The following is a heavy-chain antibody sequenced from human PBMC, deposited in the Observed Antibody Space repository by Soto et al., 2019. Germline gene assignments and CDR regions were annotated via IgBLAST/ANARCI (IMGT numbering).Heavy chain of an antibody. D-gene: IGHD6-6*01. J-gene: IGHJ6*02. CDR2: IIPIFGTA. CDR1: GGTFSSYA. Sequence: QVQLVQSGAEVKKPGSSVKVSCKASGGTFSSYAISWVRQAPGQGLEWMGGIIPIFGTANYAQKFQGRVTITADESTSTAYMELSSLRSEDTAVYYCASGGPIAACRPPFYYYYGMDVWGQGTTVTVSS. CDR3: ASGGPIAACRPPFYYYYGMDV. V-gene: IGHV1-69*01.